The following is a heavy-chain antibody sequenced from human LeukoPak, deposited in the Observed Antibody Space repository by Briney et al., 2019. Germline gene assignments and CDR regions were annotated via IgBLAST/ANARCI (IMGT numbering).Heavy chain of an antibody. CDR3: ATSRAYCGGDCYXXXAFDI. CDR1: GGSISSGGYY. D-gene: IGHD2-21*02. CDR2: IYYSGST. J-gene: IGHJ3*02. Sequence: SETLSLTCTVSGGSISSGGYYWSWIRQHPGKGLEWIGYIYYSGSTYYNPSLKSRVTISVDTSKNQFSLKLSSVTAADTAVYYCATSRAYCGGDCYXXXAFDIWGQGTMVTVSS. V-gene: IGHV4-31*03.